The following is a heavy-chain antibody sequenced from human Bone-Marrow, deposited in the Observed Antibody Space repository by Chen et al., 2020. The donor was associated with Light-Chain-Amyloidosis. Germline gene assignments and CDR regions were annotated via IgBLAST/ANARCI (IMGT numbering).Heavy chain of an antibody. J-gene: IGHJ3*02. D-gene: IGHD2-8*02. Sequence: EVQLVESGGGLVQPGGSLRLSCTASEFTFTNFWMIWVRQAPGKGLEWVANIKQDGSKNYYVDSVKGRFTISRDNAKNSLYLQMNSLRAEDTAVYYCARDCGWWTFDIWGQGTMVTVSS. CDR3: ARDCGWWTFDI. CDR1: EFTFTNFW. CDR2: IKQDGSKN. V-gene: IGHV3-7*01.